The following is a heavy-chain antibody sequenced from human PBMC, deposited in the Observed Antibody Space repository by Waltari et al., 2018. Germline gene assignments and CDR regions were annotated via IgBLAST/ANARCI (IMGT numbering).Heavy chain of an antibody. D-gene: IGHD3-10*01. CDR3: ARDRWVQGVIGYYYGMDV. J-gene: IGHJ6*02. CDR2: INPSFGTA. Sequence: QVQLVQSGAEVKKPGSSVKVSCKASGGTFSSYAISWVRHAPGQGLEWMGRINPSFGTANYAQKCQGRVTITAEKATSTAYMELSSLRSEDTAVYYGARDRWVQGVIGYYYGMDVWGQGTTVTVSS. CDR1: GGTFSSYA. V-gene: IGHV1-69*08.